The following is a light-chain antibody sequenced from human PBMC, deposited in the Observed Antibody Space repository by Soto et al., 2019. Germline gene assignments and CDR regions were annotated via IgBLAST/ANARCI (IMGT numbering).Light chain of an antibody. Sequence: DIQLTQSPSFLSASVGDRVTITCRASQGISSYLAWYQQKPGKAPKLLIYAASTLQSGVPSRFSGSGSGTEFTFTISSPQPEDFATYYCQQLNSYPMVTFGPGTKVDIK. CDR3: QQLNSYPMVT. CDR1: QGISSY. CDR2: AAS. J-gene: IGKJ3*01. V-gene: IGKV1-9*01.